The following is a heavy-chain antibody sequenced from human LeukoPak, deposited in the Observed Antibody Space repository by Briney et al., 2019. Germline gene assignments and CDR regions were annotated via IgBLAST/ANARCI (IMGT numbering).Heavy chain of an antibody. CDR2: IYYSGST. V-gene: IGHV4-59*01. Sequence: PSETLSLTCTVSGGSISSYYWSWIRQPPGKGLEWIGYIYYSGSTNYNPSPKSRVTISVDTSKNQFSLKLSSVTAADTAVYYCARDWAGPPFRSWYFDLWGRGTLVTVSS. CDR1: GGSISSYY. J-gene: IGHJ2*01. D-gene: IGHD1-14*01. CDR3: ARDWAGPPFRSWYFDL.